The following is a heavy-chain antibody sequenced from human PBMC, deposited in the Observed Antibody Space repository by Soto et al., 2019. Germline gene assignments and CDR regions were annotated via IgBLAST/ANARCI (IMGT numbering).Heavy chain of an antibody. D-gene: IGHD3-10*01. Sequence: QVQLQESCPGLVKPSETLSLSCTVSGGSINSYYWSWIRQSPGKRMEWIGYVHHSWGSSYNPPLQSRVPISLDTSKTQFSRKVTSVTATDPAVYYCARQGFGPLHGLVDVWGQGTTVNVSS. CDR3: ARQGFGPLHGLVDV. CDR2: VHHSWGS. J-gene: IGHJ6*02. CDR1: GGSINSYY. V-gene: IGHV4-59*08.